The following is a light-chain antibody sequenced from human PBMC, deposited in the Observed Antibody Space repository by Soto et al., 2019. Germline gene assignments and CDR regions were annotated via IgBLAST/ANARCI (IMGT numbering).Light chain of an antibody. CDR3: HQYGFSLRT. J-gene: IGKJ1*01. CDR1: QTIRNIY. Sequence: TVLPQSPGSLSLSTGERATLSCRASQTIRNIYLAWYQQKPGQAPRLLIHDATSRATGIPDRFSASGSGTDFTLTIGRLDPEDFAVYYCHQYGFSLRTFGQGTKVDI. CDR2: DAT. V-gene: IGKV3-20*01.